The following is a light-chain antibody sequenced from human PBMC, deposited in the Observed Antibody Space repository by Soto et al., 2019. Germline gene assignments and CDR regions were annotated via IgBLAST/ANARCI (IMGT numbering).Light chain of an antibody. V-gene: IGLV1-40*01. J-gene: IGLJ1*01. CDR2: GNS. Sequence: QSVLTQPPSVSGAPGQRVTISCTGSSSNIGAGYDVHWYQQLPGTAPKLLIYGNSNRPSGVPDRFSGSKSGPSASLAITGLQAEDEADYYCQSYDSSLSVYVFGTGTKVTAL. CDR3: QSYDSSLSVYV. CDR1: SSNIGAGYD.